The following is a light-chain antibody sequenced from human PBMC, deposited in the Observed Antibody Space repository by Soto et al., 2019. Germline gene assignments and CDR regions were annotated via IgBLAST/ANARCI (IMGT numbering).Light chain of an antibody. V-gene: IGKV3-20*01. CDR3: QQYGTSPPT. J-gene: IGKJ1*01. Sequence: EIVLTQSPGTLSLSPGEIATLSCKASLSVSSNFLAWYHRKPGQAPRLLIYGASYRATDIPYRFSGSGSGTDFTLTITRLEPEDFAVYYCQQYGTSPPTFGQGTKVEI. CDR1: LSVSSNF. CDR2: GAS.